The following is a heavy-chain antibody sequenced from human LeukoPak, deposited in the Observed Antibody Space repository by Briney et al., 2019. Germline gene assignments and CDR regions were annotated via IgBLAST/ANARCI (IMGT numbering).Heavy chain of an antibody. D-gene: IGHD3-10*01. CDR1: GGSIRSYF. V-gene: IGHV4-4*07. J-gene: IGHJ4*02. CDR2: IHTSGST. CDR3: ARVRGSFFDY. Sequence: PSETLSLTCTVSGGSIRSYFWSWIRQPAGKGLEWIGRIHTSGSTNYNPSLKSRVNMSIDTSKNQFSLKLTSVTAADTAVYYCARVRGSFFDYWGQGTLVTVSS.